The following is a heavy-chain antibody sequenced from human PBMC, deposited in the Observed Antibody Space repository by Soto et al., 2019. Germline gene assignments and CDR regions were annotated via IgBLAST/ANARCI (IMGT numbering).Heavy chain of an antibody. CDR2: IYYSGST. V-gene: IGHV4-39*01. CDR1: GGSISSSSYY. D-gene: IGHD6-13*01. CDR3: ARHAPYSSSWITQWGYYYCGMDV. J-gene: IGHJ6*02. Sequence: QLQLQESGPGLVKPSETLSLTCTVSGGSISSSSYYWGWIRQPPGKGLEWIGSIYYSGSTYYNPSLKRRVTISVDTSKNQFSLKLSSVTAADTAVYYCARHAPYSSSWITQWGYYYCGMDVWGQGTTVTVSS.